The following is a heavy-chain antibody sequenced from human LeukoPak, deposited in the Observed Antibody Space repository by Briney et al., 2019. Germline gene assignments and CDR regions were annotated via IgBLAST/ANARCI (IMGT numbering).Heavy chain of an antibody. CDR3: ARVSSSWYPYGAFDI. CDR1: GGSISSYY. V-gene: IGHV4-59*01. CDR2: IYYSGST. Sequence: PSETLSLTCTVSGGSISSYYWSWIRQPPGKGLEWIGYIYYSGSTNYNPSLKSRVTISVDTSKNQFSLKLSSVTAADTAVYYCARVSSSWYPYGAFDIWGQGTMVTVSS. D-gene: IGHD6-13*01. J-gene: IGHJ3*02.